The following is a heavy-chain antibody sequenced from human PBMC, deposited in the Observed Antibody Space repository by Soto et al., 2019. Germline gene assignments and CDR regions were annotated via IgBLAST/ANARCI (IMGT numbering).Heavy chain of an antibody. D-gene: IGHD2-15*01. CDR2: INHNGST. Sequence: PSETLSLTCAIYGGSFSNYYWNWIRQPPGKGLEWMGKINHNGSTNYNPSLKSRVTISVDTSKNQFSLKLSSVTAADTAVYYWARVDIVVVVDALVWLPWFDPWGQGTLVTVSS. CDR3: ARVDIVVVVDALVWLPWFDP. CDR1: GGSFSNYY. V-gene: IGHV4-34*01. J-gene: IGHJ5*02.